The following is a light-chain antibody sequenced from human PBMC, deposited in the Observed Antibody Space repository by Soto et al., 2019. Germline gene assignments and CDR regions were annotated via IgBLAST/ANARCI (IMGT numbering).Light chain of an antibody. CDR3: GSYTSSSTLE. CDR1: SSDIGAYNY. Sequence: QSALTQPASVSGSPGQSIAISCTGTSSDIGAYNYVSWYQQHPGKAPKLMIYDVNNRPSGVSNRFSGSKSGNTASLTISGLQAEDEGDYYCGSYTSSSTLEFGGGTKLTVL. CDR2: DVN. J-gene: IGLJ2*01. V-gene: IGLV2-14*03.